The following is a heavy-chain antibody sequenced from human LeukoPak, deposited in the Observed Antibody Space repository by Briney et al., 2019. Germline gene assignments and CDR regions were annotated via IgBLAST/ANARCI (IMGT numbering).Heavy chain of an antibody. CDR2: IYHSGST. CDR1: GGSISSNNW. J-gene: IGHJ4*02. V-gene: IGHV4-4*02. Sequence: SETLSLTCAVSGGSISSNNWLSWVRQPPGKGLEWIGEIYHSGSTNYNPSLKSRVTISVDKSKDHLSLKLTSVTAADTAVYYCARRPGWQQPFDYWGQGTLVTVSS. CDR3: ARRPGWQQPFDY. D-gene: IGHD6-13*01.